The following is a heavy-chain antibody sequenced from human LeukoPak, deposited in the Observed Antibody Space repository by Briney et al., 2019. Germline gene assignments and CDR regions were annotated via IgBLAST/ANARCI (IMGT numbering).Heavy chain of an antibody. D-gene: IGHD4-11*01. CDR3: ARGNYSNRNWFDP. Sequence: ASVKVSCKASGYTFTGYYMHWVRQAPGQGLEWMGWINPNSGGTNYAQKFQGRVTMTRDTSISTAYMELSRLRSDDTAVYYCARGNYSNRNWFDPWGQGTLVTVSS. J-gene: IGHJ5*02. V-gene: IGHV1-2*02. CDR2: INPNSGGT. CDR1: GYTFTGYY.